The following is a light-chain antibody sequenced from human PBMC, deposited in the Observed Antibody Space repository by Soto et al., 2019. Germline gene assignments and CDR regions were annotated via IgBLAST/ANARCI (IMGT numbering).Light chain of an antibody. CDR3: QQYNTFSCK. J-gene: IGKJ1*01. CDR1: QSISNR. V-gene: IGKV1-5*03. CDR2: RAS. Sequence: DIQMTQYPSTLSASVGDRVTITCRDSQSISNRLAWVQQKSGEATNLLINRASSLESGFPSRFSGSGTGTEFTVSVSSLQPDDFASYYYQQYNTFSCKFGQGTKVDIK.